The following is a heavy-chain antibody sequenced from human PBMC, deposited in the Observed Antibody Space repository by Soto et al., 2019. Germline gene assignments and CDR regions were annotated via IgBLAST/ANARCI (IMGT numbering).Heavy chain of an antibody. Sequence: DVQLLESGGGLVQPEGSLRLSCAASGFTFSSYAMGWVRQGPGKGLEWVAVVSIGGSTHYADSVRGRFTISRDNSKNTLSLQMNSLTAEDTAVYCCAKRRCAGGHFDYWGQGALVTVSS. J-gene: IGHJ4*02. V-gene: IGHV3-23*01. CDR1: GFTFSSYA. CDR2: VSIGGST. D-gene: IGHD2-8*02. CDR3: AKRRCAGGHFDY.